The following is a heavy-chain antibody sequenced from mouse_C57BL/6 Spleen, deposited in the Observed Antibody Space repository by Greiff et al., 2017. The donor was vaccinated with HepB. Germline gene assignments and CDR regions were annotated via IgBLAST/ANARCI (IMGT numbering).Heavy chain of an antibody. CDR2: ISSGGSYT. Sequence: EVQRVESGGDLVKPGGSLKLSCAASGFTFSSYGMSWVRQTPDKRLEWVATISSGGSYTYSPDSVKGRFTISRDNAKNTLYLQMSSLKSEETAMYSCARRGYITTVVAPMDYWGQGTSVTVSS. CDR1: GFTFSSYG. CDR3: ARRGYITTVVAPMDY. J-gene: IGHJ4*01. V-gene: IGHV5-6*01. D-gene: IGHD1-1*01.